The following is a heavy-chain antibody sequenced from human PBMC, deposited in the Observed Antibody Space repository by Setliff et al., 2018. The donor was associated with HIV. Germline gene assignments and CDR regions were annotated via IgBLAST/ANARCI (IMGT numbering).Heavy chain of an antibody. D-gene: IGHD3-10*01. V-gene: IGHV4-59*08. CDR3: ARQGGYNSPLMV. Sequence: SETLSRTCTVSGGSITSYYWNWIRQSPGKGLEWIGYIFDSGTTKYNPSVTSRVTISVDASKNQFFLQLISVTAADTAVYYCARQGGYNSPLMVWGQGKLVTVSS. CDR1: GGSITSYY. CDR2: IFDSGTT. J-gene: IGHJ4*02.